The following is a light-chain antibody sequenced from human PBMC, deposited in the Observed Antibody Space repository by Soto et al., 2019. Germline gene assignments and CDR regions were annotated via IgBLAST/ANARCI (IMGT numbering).Light chain of an antibody. CDR2: GNN. CDR3: QSYDSSLSGSV. CDR1: SSNIGAGYD. J-gene: IGLJ2*01. V-gene: IGLV1-40*01. Sequence: QPVLTQPPSVSGAPGQRVTISCTGSSSNIGAGYDVHWYQQLPGTAPKLLIYGNNNRASGVPDRFSGSKSGTSASLAITGLQAEDEADYYCQSYDSSLSGSVFGGGTKVTVL.